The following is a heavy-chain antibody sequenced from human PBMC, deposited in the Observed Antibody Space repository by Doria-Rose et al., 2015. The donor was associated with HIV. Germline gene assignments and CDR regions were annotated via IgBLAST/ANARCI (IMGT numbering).Heavy chain of an antibody. Sequence: QITLKESGPVLVKPTETLTLTCTVSGVSLSSPGMGVSWIRQPPGKALEWLANIFSDDERSYQTSLKSRLATYGGTSKSQVVLTMTDMDPVDTATYYCARIKSSRWYHKYYFDFWGQGTLVIVSA. CDR3: ARIKSSRWYHKYYFDF. J-gene: IGHJ4*02. CDR1: GVSLSSPGMG. V-gene: IGHV2-26*01. D-gene: IGHD6-13*01. CDR2: IFSDDER.